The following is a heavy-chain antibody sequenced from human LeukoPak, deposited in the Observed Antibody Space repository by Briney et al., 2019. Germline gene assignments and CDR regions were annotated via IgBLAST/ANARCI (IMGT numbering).Heavy chain of an antibody. CDR1: GGTFSSYA. CDR2: IIPIFGTA. CDR3: ARDSHHYDSSGYYYYFDY. V-gene: IGHV1-69*13. J-gene: IGHJ4*02. D-gene: IGHD3-22*01. Sequence: ASVKVSCKASGGTFSSYAISWVRQAPGQGLEWMGGIIPIFGTANYAQKFQGRVTITADESTSTAYMELSSLRSEDTAVYYCARDSHHYDSSGYYYYFDYWGQGTLVTVSS.